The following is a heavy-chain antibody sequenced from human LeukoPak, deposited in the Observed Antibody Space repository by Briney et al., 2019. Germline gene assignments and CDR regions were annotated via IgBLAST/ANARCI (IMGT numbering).Heavy chain of an antibody. D-gene: IGHD3-16*01. CDR3: ARAVGGYHFDY. CDR2: IFHTGST. V-gene: IGHV4-30-4*01. J-gene: IGHJ4*02. CDR1: GGSISSDNYY. Sequence: SETLSLTCTVSGGSISSDNYYWRWIRQPPGKGLEWIAYIFHTGSTYYNPSLRSRVTISVDTSKNKFSLNLSSVTAADTAVYYCARAVGGYHFDYWGQGTLVTGSS.